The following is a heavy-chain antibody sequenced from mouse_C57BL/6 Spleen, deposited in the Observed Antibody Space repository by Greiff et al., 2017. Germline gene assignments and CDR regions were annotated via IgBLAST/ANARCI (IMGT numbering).Heavy chain of an antibody. V-gene: IGHV5-17*01. CDR1: GFTFSDYG. CDR3: ARGLLDY. Sequence: DVKLVESGGGSVKPGGSLKLSCAASGFTFSDYGMHWVRQAPEKGLAWVAYISSGSSTIYYADTVKGRFTISRDNAKNTLFLQMTSLRSEDTAMYYCARGLLDYWGQGTTLTVSS. CDR2: ISSGSSTI. D-gene: IGHD3-1*01. J-gene: IGHJ2*01.